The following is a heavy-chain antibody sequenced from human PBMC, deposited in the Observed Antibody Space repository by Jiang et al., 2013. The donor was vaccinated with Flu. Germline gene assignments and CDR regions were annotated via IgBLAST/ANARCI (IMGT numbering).Heavy chain of an antibody. Sequence: QLVESGGGLVKPGGSLRVSRAASGFTFSSYSMNWVRQAPGKGLEWVSSISSGSSAVFYGDSMKGRFTISRDNAKNSLFLQMNSLRDEDTAVYYCARGVGGSGNPYDYWGQGTLVTVSS. J-gene: IGHJ4*02. CDR3: ARGVGGSGNPYDY. CDR1: GFTFSSYS. V-gene: IGHV3-21*01. CDR2: ISSGSSAV. D-gene: IGHD3-10*01.